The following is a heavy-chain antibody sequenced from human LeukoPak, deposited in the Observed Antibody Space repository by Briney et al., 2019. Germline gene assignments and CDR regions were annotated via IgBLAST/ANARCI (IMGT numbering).Heavy chain of an antibody. D-gene: IGHD2-2*01. Sequence: ASVKVSCKASGYTFTSYDINWVRQATGQGLEWMGWMNPNSGNTGYAQKFQGRVTMTRNTSISTAYMELSSLRSEDTAVYYCARVPAYRRAGRAYAFDIWGQGTMVTVSS. J-gene: IGHJ3*02. CDR2: MNPNSGNT. CDR1: GYTFTSYD. V-gene: IGHV1-8*01. CDR3: ARVPAYRRAGRAYAFDI.